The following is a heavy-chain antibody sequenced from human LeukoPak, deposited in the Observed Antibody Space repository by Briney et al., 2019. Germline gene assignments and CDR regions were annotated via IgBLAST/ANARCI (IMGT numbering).Heavy chain of an antibody. CDR1: GFTYSNYW. V-gene: IGHV3-7*01. Sequence: PGGSLRLSCAASGFTYSNYWMTWVRQAPGKGLEWVANIKQDGSEQYYVDSVKGRFTISRDNAKSSMWLQMNSLRDEDTAVYYCARDQTPFYWGQGSLVTVSS. CDR3: ARDQTPFY. J-gene: IGHJ4*02. D-gene: IGHD2-15*01. CDR2: IKQDGSEQ.